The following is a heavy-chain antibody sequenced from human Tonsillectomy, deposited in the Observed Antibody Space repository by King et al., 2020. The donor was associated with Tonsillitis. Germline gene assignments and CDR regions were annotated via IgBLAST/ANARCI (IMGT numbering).Heavy chain of an antibody. D-gene: IGHD3-22*01. CDR2: ISSRSTYI. V-gene: IGHV3-21*01. CDR1: GFTFSSYS. Sequence: VQLVESGGGLVKPGGSLRLSCAASGFTFSSYSMNWVRQAPGKGLEWVSSISSRSTYIYYADSVKGRFTISRDNAKNSLYLQMNSPRAEDTAVYYCASTNAYYDSSGYYYLVDYWGQGTLVTVSS. CDR3: ASTNAYYDSSGYYYLVDY. J-gene: IGHJ4*02.